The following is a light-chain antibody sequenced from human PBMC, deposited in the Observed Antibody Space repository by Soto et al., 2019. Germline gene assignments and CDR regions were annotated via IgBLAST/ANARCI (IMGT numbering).Light chain of an antibody. Sequence: DIPMTQSPSSLSASVGDRVTITCRASQSISSYLNWYQQKPGKAPKLLIYAASSLQSGVPSRFSGSGSGTDFTITISSLQPEDFATYYCQQSYSPSTFGQGTKVEIK. J-gene: IGKJ1*01. V-gene: IGKV1-39*01. CDR2: AAS. CDR1: QSISSY. CDR3: QQSYSPST.